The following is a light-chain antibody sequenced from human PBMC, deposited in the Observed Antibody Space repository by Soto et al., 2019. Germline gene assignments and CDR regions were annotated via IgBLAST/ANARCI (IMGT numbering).Light chain of an antibody. CDR2: LGS. V-gene: IGKV2-28*01. J-gene: IGKJ1*01. CDR3: MQALQAPLT. Sequence: DIEMTQSPLSLPVTPGEPASISCRSSQSLLHSNGYNYLDWNLQKPGQSPQLLIYLGSNRASGVPDRFSGSGSGTDFTLKISRVEAEDVGVYYCMQALQAPLTFGQGTKVEIK. CDR1: QSLLHSNGYNY.